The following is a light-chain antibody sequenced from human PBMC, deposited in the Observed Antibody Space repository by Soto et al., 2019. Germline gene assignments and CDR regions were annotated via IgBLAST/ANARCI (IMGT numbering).Light chain of an antibody. CDR1: ESVLYSSNNKNY. CDR2: WAS. CDR3: QQYYNGPAT. V-gene: IGKV4-1*01. J-gene: IGKJ5*01. Sequence: DIVMTQSPDSLAVSLGERATINCKSSESVLYSSNNKNYLAWYQQKPGQSPKLLVYWASTRESGVPDRFSGSGSGTDFTLTIRSLQAEDVAVYYCQQYYNGPATFGQGTLLEIK.